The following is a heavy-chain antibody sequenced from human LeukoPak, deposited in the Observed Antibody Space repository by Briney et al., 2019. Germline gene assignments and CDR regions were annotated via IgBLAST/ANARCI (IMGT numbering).Heavy chain of an antibody. CDR1: GGSINNYY. CDR3: ARRRYCRADICSGGDAFDI. CDR2: IYTRGST. D-gene: IGHD2-15*01. V-gene: IGHV4-4*07. Sequence: SETLSLTCTVSGGSINNYYWSWIRQPAGKGLEWIGRIYTRGSTNYNPSLKSRVTMSVDTSKNQFSLKLSSVTAADTAVYYCARRRYCRADICSGGDAFDIWGQGTMVSVSS. J-gene: IGHJ3*02.